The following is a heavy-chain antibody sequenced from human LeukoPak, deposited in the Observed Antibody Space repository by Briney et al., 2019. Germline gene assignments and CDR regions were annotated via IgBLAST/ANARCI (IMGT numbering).Heavy chain of an antibody. CDR1: GFTFSSYA. CDR2: ISGSGGST. Sequence: PGASLRLACAASGFTFSSYAMSWVRPAPGKGLEWVSAISGSGGSTYYADSVKGRFAISRHNSKNTLYLQMTSLRAEDTAVYYCARDGGSGWFDYWGQGTLVSVSS. J-gene: IGHJ4*02. CDR3: ARDGGSGWFDY. V-gene: IGHV3-23*01. D-gene: IGHD6-19*01.